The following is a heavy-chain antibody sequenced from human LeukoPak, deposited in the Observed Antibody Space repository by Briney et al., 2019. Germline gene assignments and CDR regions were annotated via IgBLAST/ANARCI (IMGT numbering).Heavy chain of an antibody. CDR3: AKDQAYCSGGSCYSDYYYGMDV. CDR1: GFTFSSYG. CDR2: ISYDGSNK. Sequence: GGSLRLSCAASGFTFSSYGMHWVRQAPGKGLEWVAVISYDGSNKYYADSVKGRFTISRDKSKNTLYLQMNSLRAEDTAVYYCAKDQAYCSGGSCYSDYYYGMDVWGQGTTVTVSS. J-gene: IGHJ6*02. V-gene: IGHV3-30*18. D-gene: IGHD2-15*01.